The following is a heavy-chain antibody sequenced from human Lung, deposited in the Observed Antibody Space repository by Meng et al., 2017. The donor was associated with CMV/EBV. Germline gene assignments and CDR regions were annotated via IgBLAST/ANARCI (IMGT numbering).Heavy chain of an antibody. Sequence: GESLKISCVASGLTFSSHPMTWVRQAPGKGLEWVSSISGSGGSTYSADSVQGRFTISRDNSKNTLYLQMSALRDEDTALYYCARGGPVDGKNWFDRWGQGTLVTVSS. D-gene: IGHD6-19*01. J-gene: IGHJ5*02. CDR3: ARGGPVDGKNWFDR. V-gene: IGHV3-23*01. CDR1: GLTFSSHP. CDR2: ISGSGGST.